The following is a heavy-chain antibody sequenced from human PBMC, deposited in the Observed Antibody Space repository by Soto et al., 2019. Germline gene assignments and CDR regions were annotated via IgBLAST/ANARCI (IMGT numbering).Heavy chain of an antibody. Sequence: SETLSLTCAVYGGSFRGYYWSWIRQPPGKRLEWIGEINHSGSTNYNPSLKSRVTISVDTSKNQFSLKLSSVTAADTAVYYCARVRFRTIFGVVIISWFDPWGQGTLVTVSS. CDR2: INHSGST. CDR3: ARVRFRTIFGVVIISWFDP. V-gene: IGHV4-34*01. CDR1: GGSFRGYY. J-gene: IGHJ5*02. D-gene: IGHD3-3*01.